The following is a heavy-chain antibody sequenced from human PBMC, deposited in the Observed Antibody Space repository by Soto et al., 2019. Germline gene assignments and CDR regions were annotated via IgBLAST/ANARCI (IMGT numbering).Heavy chain of an antibody. CDR2: IIPMLGIR. V-gene: IGHV1-69*02. CDR1: GGTFSTYS. D-gene: IGHD6-19*01. CDR3: VLGSWSCEVFDI. Sequence: QVQLVQSGAEVKKPGSSVKVSCKDSGGTFSTYSMFWVRQAPGQGLEWMGRIIPMLGIRNYAQRFQDRVTITADKSTATAHMELGSLRSEETALYYCVLGSWSCEVFDIWGQGTVVTVSS. J-gene: IGHJ3*02.